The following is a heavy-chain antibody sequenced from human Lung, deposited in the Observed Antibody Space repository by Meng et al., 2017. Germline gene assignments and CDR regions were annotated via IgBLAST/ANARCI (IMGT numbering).Heavy chain of an antibody. CDR2: INHSGST. CDR3: ARGPTTMAHDFDY. J-gene: IGHJ4*02. CDR1: GGSFSDYY. Sequence: QVQLKQVGAGVLKPSETLALTCVVSGGSFSDYYWSWIRQPPGKGLEWIGEINHSGSTNYNPSLESRATISVDTSQNNLSLKLSSVTAADSAVYYCARGPTTMAHDFDYWGQGTLVTVSS. V-gene: IGHV4-34*01. D-gene: IGHD4-11*01.